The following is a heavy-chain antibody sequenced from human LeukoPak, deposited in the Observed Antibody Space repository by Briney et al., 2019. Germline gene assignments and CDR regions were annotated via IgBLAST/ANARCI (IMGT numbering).Heavy chain of an antibody. V-gene: IGHV4-4*07. CDR3: ARDSSYSGYDFFDY. CDR2: IYTSGST. CDR1: GGSISSYY. D-gene: IGHD5-12*01. J-gene: IGHJ4*02. Sequence: PSETLSLTCTVSGGSISSYYWSWIRQPAGKGLEWIGRIYTSGSTNYNLSLKSRVTMSVDTSKNQFSLKLSSVTAADTAVYYCARDSSYSGYDFFDYWGQGTLVTVSS.